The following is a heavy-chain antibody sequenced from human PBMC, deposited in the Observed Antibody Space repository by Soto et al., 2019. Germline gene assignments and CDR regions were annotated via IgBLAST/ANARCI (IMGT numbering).Heavy chain of an antibody. Sequence: QVQLVESGGGVVQPGRSLRLSCAASGFTFSSYAMHWVRQAPGKGLEWVAVISYDGSNKYYADSVKGRFTISRDNSKNTLYLQMNSLRAEDTAVYYCANLEMAEFDYWGQGTLVTVSS. CDR3: ANLEMAEFDY. CDR1: GFTFSSYA. J-gene: IGHJ4*02. CDR2: ISYDGSNK. V-gene: IGHV3-30-3*01.